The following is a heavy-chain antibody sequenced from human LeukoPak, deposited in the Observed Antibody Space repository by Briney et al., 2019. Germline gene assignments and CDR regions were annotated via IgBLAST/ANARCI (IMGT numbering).Heavy chain of an antibody. CDR1: GFTFGSYG. J-gene: IGHJ4*02. CDR3: ARDRYYDSSGYYFDY. V-gene: IGHV3-33*01. CDR2: IWYDGSNK. Sequence: PGGSLRLSCAASGFTFGSYGMHWVRQAPGKGLEWVAVIWYDGSNKYYADSVKGRFTISRDNSKNTLYLQMNSLRAEDTAVYYCARDRYYDSSGYYFDYWGQGTLVTVSS. D-gene: IGHD3-22*01.